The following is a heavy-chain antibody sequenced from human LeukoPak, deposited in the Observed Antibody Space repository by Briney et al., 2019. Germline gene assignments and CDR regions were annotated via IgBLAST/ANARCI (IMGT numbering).Heavy chain of an antibody. D-gene: IGHD3-10*01. Sequence: GGSLRLSCAASGFTVSSNYMSWVRQAPGKGLEWVSIIYSGGSTYYADSVKGRFTISRDNSKNTLYLQMNSLRAEDTAVHYCARDRTGYYGSGSYYMGWFDPWGQGTLVTVSS. CDR2: IYSGGST. V-gene: IGHV3-66*01. J-gene: IGHJ5*02. CDR1: GFTVSSNY. CDR3: ARDRTGYYGSGSYYMGWFDP.